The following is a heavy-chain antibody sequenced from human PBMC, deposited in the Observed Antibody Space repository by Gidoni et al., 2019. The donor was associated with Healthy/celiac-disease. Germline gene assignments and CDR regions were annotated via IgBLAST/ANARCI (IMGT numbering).Heavy chain of an antibody. CDR3: ARVQLSASGPWFDP. J-gene: IGHJ5*02. D-gene: IGHD1-1*01. CDR1: VGSISSSRYY. Sequence: QLQLQESGSGLVKPSETLSLTCTVSVGSISSSRYYWGWIRQPPGKGLEWIGCIYYSGSTYYNPSLKSRVTISVDTSKNQFSLKLSSVTAADTAVYYCARVQLSASGPWFDPWGQGTLVTVSP. CDR2: IYYSGST. V-gene: IGHV4-39*07.